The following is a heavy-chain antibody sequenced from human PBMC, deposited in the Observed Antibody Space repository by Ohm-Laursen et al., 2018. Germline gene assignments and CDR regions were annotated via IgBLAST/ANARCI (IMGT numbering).Heavy chain of an antibody. D-gene: IGHD3-16*01. CDR3: ARGWGWFDP. V-gene: IGHV3-48*01. CDR2: ISSSGSTI. Sequence: SLRLSCSASGFTFSSYGMHWVRQAPGKGLEWVSYISSSGSTIYYADSVKGRFTISRDNSKNTLDLQMKSLRVEDTAMYYCARGWGWFDPWGQGTLVTVSS. J-gene: IGHJ5*02. CDR1: GFTFSSYG.